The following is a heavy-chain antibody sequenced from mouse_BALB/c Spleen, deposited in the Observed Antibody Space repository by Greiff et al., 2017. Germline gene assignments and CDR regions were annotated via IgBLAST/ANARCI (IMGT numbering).Heavy chain of an antibody. Sequence: EVQLQQSGAELVRSGASVKLSCTASGFNIKDYYMHWVKQRPEQGLEWIGWIDPENGDTEYAPKFQGKATMTADTSSNTAYLQLSSLTSEDTAVYYCKGGVPMDYWGQGTSVTVSS. CDR3: KGGVPMDY. CDR1: GFNIKDYY. J-gene: IGHJ4*01. CDR2: IDPENGDT. V-gene: IGHV14-4*02.